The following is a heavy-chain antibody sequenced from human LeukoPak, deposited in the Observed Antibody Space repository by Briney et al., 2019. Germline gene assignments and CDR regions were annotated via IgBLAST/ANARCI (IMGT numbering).Heavy chain of an antibody. CDR2: IYYSGST. CDR3: ARYGQDIVVVPAAETFDY. J-gene: IGHJ4*02. D-gene: IGHD2-2*01. CDR1: GGSISSGDYS. V-gene: IGHV4-30-4*01. Sequence: PSETLSLTCTVSGGSISSGDYSWSWVRQPPGKGLEWIGYIYYSGSTYYNPSLKSRVTISVDTSKNQFSLKLSSVTAADTAVYYCARYGQDIVVVPAAETFDYWGQGTLVTVSS.